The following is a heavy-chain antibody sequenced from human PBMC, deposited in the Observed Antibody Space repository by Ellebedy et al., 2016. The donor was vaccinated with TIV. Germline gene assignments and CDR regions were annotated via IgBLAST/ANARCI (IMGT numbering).Heavy chain of an antibody. Sequence: SETLSLXXAVYGGSFSGYYWSWIRQPPGKGLEWIGEINHSGSTNYNPSLKSRVTISVDTSKNQFSLKLSSVTAADTAVYYCARGRRDEYDSSGYYDYWGQGTLVTVSS. D-gene: IGHD3-22*01. CDR1: GGSFSGYY. CDR3: ARGRRDEYDSSGYYDY. V-gene: IGHV4-34*01. CDR2: INHSGST. J-gene: IGHJ4*02.